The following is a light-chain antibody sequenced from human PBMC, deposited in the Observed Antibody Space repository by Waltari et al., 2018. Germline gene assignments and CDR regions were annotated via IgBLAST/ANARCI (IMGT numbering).Light chain of an antibody. CDR1: QAVSRSY. Sequence: EIVLTQSPGTLSLSPGEGASLSCRASQAVSRSYIAWYQQKPGQAPRLLIYGASSRAPGIPDRFSGSWSGTDFTLTISRLEPEDFAVYYCQLYGNSPRYSFGQGTRLEIK. V-gene: IGKV3-20*01. CDR2: GAS. J-gene: IGKJ2*01. CDR3: QLYGNSPRYS.